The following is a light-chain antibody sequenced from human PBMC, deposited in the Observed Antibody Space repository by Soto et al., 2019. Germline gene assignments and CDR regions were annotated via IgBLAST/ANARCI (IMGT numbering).Light chain of an antibody. V-gene: IGKV2-28*01. CDR3: MHALQTPPM. Sequence: DIVMTQSPRSLPVTPGEPASISCRSSQSLLHSNGYNYLDWYLQKPGQSPQLLIYLGSNRASGVPDRCSGSGSGTDFTLKISRVEAEDVGVYYCMHALQTPPMFGQGTKVEIK. J-gene: IGKJ1*01. CDR2: LGS. CDR1: QSLLHSNGYNY.